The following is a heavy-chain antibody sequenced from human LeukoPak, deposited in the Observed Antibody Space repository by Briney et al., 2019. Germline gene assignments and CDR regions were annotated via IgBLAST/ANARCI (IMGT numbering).Heavy chain of an antibody. Sequence: GASVKVSCKASGYTFTGYYMHWVRQAPGQGLEWMGWINPNSGGTNYAQKFQGRVTMTRDTSISTAYMELSRLRSDDTAVYYCAREVHDYGDWRSGIDYWGQGTLVTVSS. CDR1: GYTFTGYY. J-gene: IGHJ4*02. D-gene: IGHD4-17*01. CDR3: AREVHDYGDWRSGIDY. V-gene: IGHV1-2*02. CDR2: INPNSGGT.